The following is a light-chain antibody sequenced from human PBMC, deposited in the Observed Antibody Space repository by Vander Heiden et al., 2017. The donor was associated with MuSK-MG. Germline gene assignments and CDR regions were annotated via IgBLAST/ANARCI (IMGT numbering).Light chain of an antibody. V-gene: IGLV2-23*02. Sequence: PGQSITISCNGTSSDVGSYNLVSWYQQHPGKAPKLIIYEVSKRPSGVANRFSGSKSGNTASLTISGLQAEDEADYYCCSYAGSSTVVFGGGTKLTVL. CDR3: CSYAGSSTVV. J-gene: IGLJ2*01. CDR1: SSDVGSYNL. CDR2: EVS.